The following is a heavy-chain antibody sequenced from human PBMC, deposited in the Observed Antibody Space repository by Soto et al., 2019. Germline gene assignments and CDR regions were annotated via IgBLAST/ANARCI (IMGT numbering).Heavy chain of an antibody. Sequence: QVQLVQSGAELKKPGASVKVSCKASGYTFSNYDMNWVRQATGQGPEWIGWVNPNNGDTGYAQKFQGRVTLTTDISTTTAYMELTRLRSEDKAIYFWAKVSRKGSAIDFEYWGQGTLITVSS. CDR1: GYTFSNYD. D-gene: IGHD3-10*01. CDR3: AKVSRKGSAIDFEY. V-gene: IGHV1-8*01. J-gene: IGHJ4*02. CDR2: VNPNNGDT.